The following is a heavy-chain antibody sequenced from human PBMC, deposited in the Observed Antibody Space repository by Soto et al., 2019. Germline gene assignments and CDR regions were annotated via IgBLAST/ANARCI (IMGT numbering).Heavy chain of an antibody. CDR3: ARVNDLTYYYYGMDV. CDR2: IIPIFGTA. CDR1: GGTISSYA. V-gene: IGHV1-69*06. J-gene: IGHJ6*02. D-gene: IGHD1-1*01. Sequence: SAKDSCKACGGTISSYAIRWVRQATGQGLEWMGGIIPIFGTANYAQKFQGRVTITADKSTSTAYMELSSLRSEDTAVYYCARVNDLTYYYYGMDVWGQGTTVTVSS.